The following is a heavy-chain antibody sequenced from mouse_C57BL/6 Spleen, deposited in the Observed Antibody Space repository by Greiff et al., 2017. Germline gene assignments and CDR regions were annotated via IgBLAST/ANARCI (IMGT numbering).Heavy chain of an antibody. CDR3: ASSTVVAGMDY. J-gene: IGHJ4*01. Sequence: DVKLQESGPGMVKPSQSLSLTCTVTGYSITSGYDWHWIRHFPGNKLEWMGYISYSGSTNYNPSLKSRISITHDTSKNHFFLKLNSVTTEDTATYYCASSTVVAGMDYWGQGTSVTVSS. CDR2: ISYSGST. D-gene: IGHD1-1*01. V-gene: IGHV3-1*01. CDR1: GYSITSGYD.